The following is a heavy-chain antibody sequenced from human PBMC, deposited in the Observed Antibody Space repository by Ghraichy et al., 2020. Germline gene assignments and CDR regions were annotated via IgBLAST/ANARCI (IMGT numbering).Heavy chain of an antibody. J-gene: IGHJ1*01. CDR3: ARVQGATKWESPPEYFQH. CDR1: GFTFSSYA. V-gene: IGHV3-23*01. D-gene: IGHD1-26*01. Sequence: GGSLRLSCAASGFTFSSYAMSWVRQAPGKGLEWVSAISGSGGSTYYADSVKGRFTISRDNSKNTLYLQMNSLRAEDTAVYYCARVQGATKWESPPEYFQHWGQGTLVTVSS. CDR2: ISGSGGST.